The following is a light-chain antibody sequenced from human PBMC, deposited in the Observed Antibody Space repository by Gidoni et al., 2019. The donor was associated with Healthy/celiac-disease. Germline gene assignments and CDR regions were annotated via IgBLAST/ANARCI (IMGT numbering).Light chain of an antibody. J-gene: IGKJ1*01. V-gene: IGKV3-15*01. CDR2: GAS. CDR3: QQYNNWLGT. CDR1: QSVNSN. Sequence: EIVITQSPATLSVSPGERATLSCRASQSVNSNLAWYQQKPGQAPRLLIYGASTRATGIPARFSGSGSGTEFTLTISSLQSEDFAVYYCQQYNNWLGTFGQGTKVEIK.